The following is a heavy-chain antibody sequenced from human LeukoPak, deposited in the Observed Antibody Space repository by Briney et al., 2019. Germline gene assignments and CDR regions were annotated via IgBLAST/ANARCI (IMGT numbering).Heavy chain of an antibody. V-gene: IGHV3-21*01. Sequence: GGSLRLSCAASGFTFSSYSMNWVRQAPGKGLEWVSSISSSSSYIYYADSVKGRFTISRDNAKNSLYLQMNSLRAENTAVYYCARDQGRGYSYGGAFDIWGQGTMVTVSS. CDR3: ARDQGRGYSYGGAFDI. D-gene: IGHD5-18*01. J-gene: IGHJ3*02. CDR2: ISSSSSYI. CDR1: GFTFSSYS.